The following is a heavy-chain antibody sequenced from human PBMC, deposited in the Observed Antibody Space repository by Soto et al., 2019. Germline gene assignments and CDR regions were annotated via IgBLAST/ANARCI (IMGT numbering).Heavy chain of an antibody. Sequence: ASVKVSCKASGYTFTSYGISWVRQAAGQGLEWMGWISAYNGNTNYAQKLQGRVTMTTDTSTSTAYMELRSLRSDDTAVYYCARLRLTYYYDSSGYPDYWGQGTLVTVSS. J-gene: IGHJ4*02. CDR1: GYTFTSYG. V-gene: IGHV1-18*01. D-gene: IGHD3-22*01. CDR3: ARLRLTYYYDSSGYPDY. CDR2: ISAYNGNT.